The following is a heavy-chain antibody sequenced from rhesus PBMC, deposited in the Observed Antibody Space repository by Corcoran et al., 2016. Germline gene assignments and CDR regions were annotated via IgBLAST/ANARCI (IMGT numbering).Heavy chain of an antibody. V-gene: IGHV3-136*01. Sequence: EVQLVESGGGLVQPGGSLRLSCAASGFTFSGYDMNWVRQAPEKGLEWVSYISYTVKTIYYADSVKGRFTISRDNAKNSLSLQMSSLRAEDTAVYYCTRETTGFEFWGQGALVTVSS. CDR2: ISYTVKTI. J-gene: IGHJ1*01. CDR3: TRETTGFEF. D-gene: IGHD4-11*01. CDR1: GFTFSGYD.